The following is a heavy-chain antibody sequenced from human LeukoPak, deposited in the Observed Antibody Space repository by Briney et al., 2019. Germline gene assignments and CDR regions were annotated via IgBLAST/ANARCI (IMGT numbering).Heavy chain of an antibody. D-gene: IGHD5-24*01. V-gene: IGHV1-69*04. Sequence: SVKVSCKASGGTFSSYAISWVRQAPGQGIEWMGRIIPIFGIANYEQKFHGRVTITADKSTSTAYMELSSLRSEDTAVYYCAREALGDGSKNFYGWGQGGLVTVSS. CDR2: IIPIFGIA. CDR1: GGTFSSYA. CDR3: AREALGDGSKNFYG. J-gene: IGHJ4*02.